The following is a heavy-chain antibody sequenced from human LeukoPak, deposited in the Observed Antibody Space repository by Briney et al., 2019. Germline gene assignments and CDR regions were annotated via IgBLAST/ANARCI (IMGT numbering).Heavy chain of an antibody. V-gene: IGHV3-21*01. CDR1: GFTFSSN. D-gene: IGHD3-9*01. CDR3: ARGQSRYFDWYLGFFDY. Sequence: GGSLRLSCAASGFTFSSNMNWVRQAPGKGLEWVSSISSTSSYIYYADSVKGRFTISRDNAKNSLYLQMNSLRADDTAVYYCARGQSRYFDWYLGFFDYWGQGTRDSVSS. J-gene: IGHJ4*02. CDR2: ISSTSSYI.